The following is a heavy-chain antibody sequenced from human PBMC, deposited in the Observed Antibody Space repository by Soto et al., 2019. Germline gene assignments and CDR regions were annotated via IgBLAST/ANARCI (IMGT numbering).Heavy chain of an antibody. J-gene: IGHJ6*02. V-gene: IGHV5-51*01. CDR2: IYPGDSDT. Sequence: PGESLKISCKGSGYSFTSYWIGWVRQMPGKGLEWMGIIYPGDSDTRYSPSFQGQVTISADKSISTAYLHWSSLKASDTAMYYCASNTGEGIARDYGGNSRYYYYGIDVWGQGTTVNVS. D-gene: IGHD4-17*01. CDR1: GYSFTSYW. CDR3: ASNTGEGIARDYGGNSRYYYYGIDV.